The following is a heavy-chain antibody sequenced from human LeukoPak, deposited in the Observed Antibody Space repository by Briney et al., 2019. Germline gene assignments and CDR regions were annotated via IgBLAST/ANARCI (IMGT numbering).Heavy chain of an antibody. Sequence: ASVKVSCKASGYTFTGYYMHWVRQAPGQGLEWMGWINPNSGGTNYAQEFQGRVTMTRDTSISTAYMELSRLRSDDTAVYYCAREQVVPAAPYDYWGQGTLVTVSS. CDR1: GYTFTGYY. CDR3: AREQVVPAAPYDY. CDR2: INPNSGGT. D-gene: IGHD2-2*01. J-gene: IGHJ4*02. V-gene: IGHV1-2*02.